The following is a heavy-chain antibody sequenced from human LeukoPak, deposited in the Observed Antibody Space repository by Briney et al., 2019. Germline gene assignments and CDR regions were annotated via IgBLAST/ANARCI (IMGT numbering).Heavy chain of an antibody. J-gene: IGHJ4*02. CDR2: ISSNGGST. CDR1: GFTFSSYA. Sequence: PGGSLRLSCAASGFTFSSYAMHWVRQAPGKGLEYVSAISSNGGSTYYANSVKGRFTISRDNSKNTLYLQMGSLRAEDMAVYYCARGGGYYDSSGYYKHFDYWGQGTLVTVSS. D-gene: IGHD3-22*01. CDR3: ARGGGYYDSSGYYKHFDY. V-gene: IGHV3-64*01.